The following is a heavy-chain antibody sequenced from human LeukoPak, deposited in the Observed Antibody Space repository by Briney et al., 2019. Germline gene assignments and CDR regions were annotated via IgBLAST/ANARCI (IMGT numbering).Heavy chain of an antibody. CDR1: GFTFSNSA. CDR2: VSSNGDST. D-gene: IGHD5-12*01. Sequence: GGFLRLSCAASGFTFSNSAMHWVRQVPGKGLEYVSAVSSNGDSTYYADSVKGRFTITRDNSKNTLYLQMASLRPEDTAVYYCARGPVASIYYYYYMDVWGKGATVAVSS. CDR3: ARGPVASIYYYYYMDV. J-gene: IGHJ6*03. V-gene: IGHV3-64*02.